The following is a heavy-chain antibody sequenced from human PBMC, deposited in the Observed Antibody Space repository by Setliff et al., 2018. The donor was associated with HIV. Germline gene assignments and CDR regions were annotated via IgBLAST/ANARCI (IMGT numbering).Heavy chain of an antibody. Sequence: GGSLRLSCAASGFTFKAHCMDWVRQAPGKGLEWVARSRNRVDSYTTEYAASVKGRFTISRDDSKNSLYLQMNSLKTEDTAVYYCARGSTVGTAFDYWGQGTLVTVSS. J-gene: IGHJ4*02. CDR2: SRNRVDSYTT. CDR3: ARGSTVGTAFDY. CDR1: GFTFKAHC. V-gene: IGHV3-72*01. D-gene: IGHD4-17*01.